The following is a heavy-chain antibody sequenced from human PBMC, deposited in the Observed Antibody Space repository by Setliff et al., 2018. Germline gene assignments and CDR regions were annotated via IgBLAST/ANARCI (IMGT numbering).Heavy chain of an antibody. V-gene: IGHV1-46*01. CDR1: GYSFTTYY. D-gene: IGHD6-13*01. J-gene: IGHJ4*02. CDR3: ARGGMAAAGRKGVFEH. Sequence: ASVKVSCKASGYSFTTYYMHWVRQAPGQGLEWMGLINPTGGSTSYAQKFQGRVTMTRDTSTSTVFMEANSVTSDDTAMYFCARGGMAAAGRKGVFEHWGQGTLVTVSS. CDR2: INPTGGST.